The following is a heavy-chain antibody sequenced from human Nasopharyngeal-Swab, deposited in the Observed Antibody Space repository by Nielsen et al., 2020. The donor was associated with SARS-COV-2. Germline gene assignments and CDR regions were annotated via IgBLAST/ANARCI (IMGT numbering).Heavy chain of an antibody. V-gene: IGHV3-53*01. D-gene: IGHD6-13*01. Sequence: GESLKNSCEVSGFSVSYNYMSWVRQAPGKGLEWVAVIYSRGETHYTDSVRGRFTISRDNSKNMVNLQLNSLRAEDTAVYYCARMDFIASRDYWGQGTLVTVSS. CDR3: ARMDFIASRDY. J-gene: IGHJ4*02. CDR1: GFSVSYNY. CDR2: IYSRGET.